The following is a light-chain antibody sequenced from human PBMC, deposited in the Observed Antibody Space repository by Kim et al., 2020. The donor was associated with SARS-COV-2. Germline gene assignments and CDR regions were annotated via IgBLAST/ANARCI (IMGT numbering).Light chain of an antibody. V-gene: IGLV3-25*03. CDR3: QSADSSGTYVV. Sequence: PGHTARITCSGDALPNQYAYWYQQKPGQAPVLVIYKDNERPSAIPERFSGSSSGTTVTLTISGVQAEDESDYYCQSADSSGTYVVFGGGTQLTVL. J-gene: IGLJ2*01. CDR1: ALPNQY. CDR2: KDN.